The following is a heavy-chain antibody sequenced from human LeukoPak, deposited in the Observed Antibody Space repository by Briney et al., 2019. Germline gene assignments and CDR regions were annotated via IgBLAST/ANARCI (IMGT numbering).Heavy chain of an antibody. D-gene: IGHD2-15*01. CDR3: ARSGKVVAATPVDY. V-gene: IGHV3-33*01. CDR2: IWYDGSNK. J-gene: IGHJ4*02. Sequence: GGSLRLSCAASGFTFSSYGMHWVRQAPGKGLEWVAVIWYDGSNKYYADSVKGRFTISRDNSKNTLYLQMNSLRAEDTAVYYCARSGKVVAATPVDYWGQGTLVTVPS. CDR1: GFTFSSYG.